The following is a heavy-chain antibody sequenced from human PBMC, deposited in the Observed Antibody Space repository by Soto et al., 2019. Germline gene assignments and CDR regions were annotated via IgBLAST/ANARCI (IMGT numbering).Heavy chain of an antibody. CDR2: IYWDDEK. D-gene: IGHD2-2*01. Sequence: QITLKESGPTLVKPTETLTLTCTFSGFSLSTGGVGVGWIRQPPGKALEWLALIYWDDEKRYSPSLKSRLTVTKDTPNNQVVLTMTNVDPVDTATYYCAHKILVPGAIVFDYWGQGTLVTVSS. CDR1: GFSLSTGGVG. CDR3: AHKILVPGAIVFDY. J-gene: IGHJ4*02. V-gene: IGHV2-5*02.